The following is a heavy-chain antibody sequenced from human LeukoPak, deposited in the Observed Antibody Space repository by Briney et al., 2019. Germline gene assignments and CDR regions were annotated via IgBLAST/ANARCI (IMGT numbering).Heavy chain of an antibody. V-gene: IGHV4-34*01. CDR3: ARAPYAGAIDAFDI. J-gene: IGHJ3*02. D-gene: IGHD1-26*01. Sequence: SETLSLTCAVYGGSFSGYYWSWIRQPPGKGLEWIGEINHSGSTNYNPSLKSRVTISVDTSKNQFSLKLSSVTAADTAVYCCARAPYAGAIDAFDIWGQGTMVTVSS. CDR1: GGSFSGYY. CDR2: INHSGST.